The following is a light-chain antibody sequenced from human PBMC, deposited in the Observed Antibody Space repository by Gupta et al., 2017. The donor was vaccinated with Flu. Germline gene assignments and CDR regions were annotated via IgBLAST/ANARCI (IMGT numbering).Light chain of an antibody. Sequence: SYELTQPPSVSVSPGQTARITCSGDALPRQYAYWYQQKAGQAPMVIIKKDTERASGIPERFSGSSSGTTVTLIISGVQAEDEADYYCQSADSSGNYRVFGGGTKLTVL. J-gene: IGLJ3*02. CDR1: ALPRQY. CDR3: QSADSSGNYRV. V-gene: IGLV3-25*02. CDR2: KDT.